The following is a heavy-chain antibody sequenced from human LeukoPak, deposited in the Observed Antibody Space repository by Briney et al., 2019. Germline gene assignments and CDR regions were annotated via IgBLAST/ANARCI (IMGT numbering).Heavy chain of an antibody. CDR2: VYYSGLT. V-gene: IGHV4-39*01. CDR1: GGSINSSNYN. Sequence: SETLSLTCTVSGGSINSSNYNWGWIRQPPRRGPEWLASVYYSGLTYYNSSLKSRVSISVDTSKNQFSLKLSSVTAADTAVYYCARAPDWYFDLWGRGTLVTVSS. J-gene: IGHJ2*01. CDR3: ARAPDWYFDL.